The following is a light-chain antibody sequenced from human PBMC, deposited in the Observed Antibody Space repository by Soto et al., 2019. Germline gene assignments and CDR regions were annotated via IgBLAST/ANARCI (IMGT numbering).Light chain of an antibody. J-gene: IGKJ2*01. CDR1: QGLVYSDGNTY. Sequence: DIVMTQSPLSLPVTLGQSASISCRSSQGLVYSDGNTYLSWYQQRPGQSPRRLIYRVSNRDSVVPDRFSGSGSGTDFTLTISRVQAEDVGVYFCMQGTQWPYTVGQGTKLEIK. CDR2: RVS. CDR3: MQGTQWPYT. V-gene: IGKV2-30*01.